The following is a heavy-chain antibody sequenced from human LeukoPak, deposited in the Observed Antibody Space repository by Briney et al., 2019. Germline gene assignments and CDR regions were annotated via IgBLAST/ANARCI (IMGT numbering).Heavy chain of an antibody. J-gene: IGHJ3*02. Sequence: GGSLRLSCAASRFTFSSYAMSWLRQAPGKGLESVSAISGSGGATYYADSVKGRFTISRDNSKNTLYLQMNSLRAEDTAVYYCAKVPVFSLTISEVVTDDAFDIWGQGTIVTVSS. CDR3: AKVPVFSLTISEVVTDDAFDI. CDR2: ISGSGGAT. D-gene: IGHD3-3*01. CDR1: RFTFSSYA. V-gene: IGHV3-23*01.